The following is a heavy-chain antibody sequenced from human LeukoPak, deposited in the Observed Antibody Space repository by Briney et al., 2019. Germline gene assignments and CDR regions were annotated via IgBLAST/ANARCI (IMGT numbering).Heavy chain of an antibody. CDR3: ASGVVGAADY. V-gene: IGHV3-72*01. CDR2: VRNKANSYTT. CDR1: ELTFSDPY. D-gene: IGHD1-26*01. Sequence: GGPLRLSWAASELTFSDPYLDWVPKAPGKGLEWVGRVRNKANSYTTEYAASVKGRFIISRDDSKNSLYLQMNSLKTEDTAVYYCASGVVGAADYWGQGSLVTVSS. J-gene: IGHJ4*02.